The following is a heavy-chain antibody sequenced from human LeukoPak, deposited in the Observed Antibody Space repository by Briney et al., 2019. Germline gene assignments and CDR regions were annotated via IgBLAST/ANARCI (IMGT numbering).Heavy chain of an antibody. Sequence: GASVKVSCKASGYTFTSYDINWVRQATGQGLEWMGWMNPNSGNTGYAQKFQGRVTMTRNTSISTAYMELSSLRSEDTAMYYCARLWVGTTGTDAFDIWGQGTMVTVSS. J-gene: IGHJ3*02. CDR3: ARLWVGTTGTDAFDI. CDR2: MNPNSGNT. CDR1: GYTFTSYD. V-gene: IGHV1-8*01. D-gene: IGHD1-1*01.